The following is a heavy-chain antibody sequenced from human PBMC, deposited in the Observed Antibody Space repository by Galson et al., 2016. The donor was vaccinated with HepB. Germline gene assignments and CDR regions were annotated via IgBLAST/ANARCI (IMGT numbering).Heavy chain of an antibody. CDR1: GFTFNSYS. CDR2: ISGSGTDI. Sequence: SLRLSCAASGFTFNSYSMNWVRQAPGKGLEWVSYISGSGTDIYYADSLRGRFTISRDNAKNSLYLQMNSLRDEDTAVYYCVRGHRSNYGYLDYWGQGTLVTVSS. V-gene: IGHV3-21*05. J-gene: IGHJ4*02. CDR3: VRGHRSNYGYLDY. D-gene: IGHD3-10*01.